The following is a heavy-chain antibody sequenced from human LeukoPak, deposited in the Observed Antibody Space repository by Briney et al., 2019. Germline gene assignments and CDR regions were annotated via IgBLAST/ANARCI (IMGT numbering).Heavy chain of an antibody. J-gene: IGHJ4*02. CDR2: IHYSGIT. Sequence: PSETLSLTCTVSGGSNTAYYWNWIRQPPGKGLEWIGYIHYSGITNYNPSLESRVTTSVDTSKNQISLKLSSVTAADTAMYYCATDVIGISPGYIDNRGPGTLVTVSS. D-gene: IGHD3-10*01. CDR1: GGSNTAYY. V-gene: IGHV4-59*01. CDR3: ATDVIGISPGYIDN.